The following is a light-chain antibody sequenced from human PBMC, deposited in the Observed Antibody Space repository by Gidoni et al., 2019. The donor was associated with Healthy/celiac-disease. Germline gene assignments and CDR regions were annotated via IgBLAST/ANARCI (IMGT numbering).Light chain of an antibody. CDR1: QRVSSN. Sequence: EIVMTQSPATLSVSPGERATLSCRASQRVSSNLAWYQQKPASTRATGIPARFSGSGSGTEFTLTISSLQSEDFAVYYCQQYNNWPPGMYTFGQGTKLEIK. CDR3: QQYNNWPPGMYT. V-gene: IGKV3-15*01. J-gene: IGKJ2*01. CDR2: S.